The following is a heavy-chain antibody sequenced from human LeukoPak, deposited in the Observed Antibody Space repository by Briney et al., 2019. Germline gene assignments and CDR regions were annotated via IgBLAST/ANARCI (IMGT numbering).Heavy chain of an antibody. CDR3: ARATRGYSYGPLDY. J-gene: IGHJ4*02. Sequence: PSETLSLTCTVSGGSISSYYWSWIRQPPGKGLEWIGYIYYSGSTNYNPSLKSRVTISVDTSKSQFSLRLSSVTAADTAVYYCARATRGYSYGPLDYWGQGTLVTVSS. V-gene: IGHV4-59*01. CDR2: IYYSGST. D-gene: IGHD5-18*01. CDR1: GGSISSYY.